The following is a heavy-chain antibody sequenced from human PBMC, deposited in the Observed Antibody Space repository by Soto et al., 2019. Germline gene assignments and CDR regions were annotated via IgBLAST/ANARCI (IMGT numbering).Heavy chain of an antibody. D-gene: IGHD3-10*01. CDR1: GYSFTSYW. Sequence: GESREISCKGSGYSFTSYWISWVRQMPGKGLEWMGRIDPSDSYTNYSPSFQGHVTISADKSISTAYLQWSSLKASDTAMYYCAIRYYGPGSYPYYDYGMDVWSEGTTATVSS. CDR2: IDPSDSYT. V-gene: IGHV5-10-1*01. CDR3: AIRYYGPGSYPYYDYGMDV. J-gene: IGHJ6*04.